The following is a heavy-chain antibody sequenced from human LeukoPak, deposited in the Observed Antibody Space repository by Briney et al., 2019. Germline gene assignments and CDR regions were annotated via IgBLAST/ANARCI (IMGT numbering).Heavy chain of an antibody. CDR2: INAANGHT. CDR3: ARGRGPPNTNRDFYYYYYMDV. Sequence: GASVKVSCKVSGYTFTSYGITWVRQAPGQRFEWMGWINAANGHTKYSQEFQDRITITRDTSATTAYMELSNLRSEDMALYYCARGRGPPNTNRDFYYYYYMDVWGTGTTVTVSS. V-gene: IGHV1-3*03. D-gene: IGHD3-10*01. CDR1: GYTFTSYG. J-gene: IGHJ6*03.